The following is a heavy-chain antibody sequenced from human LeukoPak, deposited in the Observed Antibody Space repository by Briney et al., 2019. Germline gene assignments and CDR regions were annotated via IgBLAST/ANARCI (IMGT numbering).Heavy chain of an antibody. CDR3: ARKRRISICSGGSCYSSLWFDP. CDR2: ISPSGGST. CDR1: GYTFTSNY. Sequence: ASVKVSCKAFGYTFTSNYMHWVRQAPGQGPEWMGVISPSGGSTTYAQKFQGRVTITADKSTSTAYMELSSLRSEDTAVYYCARKRRISICSGGSCYSSLWFDPWGQGTLVTVSS. D-gene: IGHD2-15*01. V-gene: IGHV1-46*01. J-gene: IGHJ5*02.